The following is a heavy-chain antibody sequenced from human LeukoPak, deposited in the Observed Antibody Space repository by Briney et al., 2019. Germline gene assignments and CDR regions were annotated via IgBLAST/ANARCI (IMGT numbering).Heavy chain of an antibody. CDR3: AKDSLGSGGYYSDL. Sequence: PGGSLRLSCAASGFTFSSYAMSWVRQAPGKELEWVSNISGSGDSTYYADSVKGRFTISRDNSKNTLYLQMNSLRAEDTAVYYCAKDSLGSGGYYSDLWGQGTLVTVSS. D-gene: IGHD3-10*01. J-gene: IGHJ4*02. V-gene: IGHV3-23*01. CDR2: ISGSGDST. CDR1: GFTFSSYA.